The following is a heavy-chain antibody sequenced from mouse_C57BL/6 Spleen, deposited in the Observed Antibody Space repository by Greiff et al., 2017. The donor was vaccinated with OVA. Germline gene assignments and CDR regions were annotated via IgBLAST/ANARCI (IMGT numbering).Heavy chain of an antibody. D-gene: IGHD1-1*01. CDR3: ARGGYYGSSYDY. V-gene: IGHV1-18*01. CDR1: GYTFTDYN. CDR2: INPNNGGT. J-gene: IGHJ2*01. Sequence: VHVKQSGPELVKPGASVKIPCKASGYTFTDYNMDWVKQSHGKSLEWIGDINPNNGGTIYNQKFKGKATLTVDKSSSTAYMELRSLTSEDTAVYYCARGGYYGSSYDYWGQGTTLTVSS.